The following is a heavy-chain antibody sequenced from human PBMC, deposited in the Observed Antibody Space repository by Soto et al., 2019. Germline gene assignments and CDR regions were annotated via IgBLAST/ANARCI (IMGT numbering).Heavy chain of an antibody. J-gene: IGHJ4*02. CDR2: ISGGSSNI. V-gene: IGHV3-48*02. D-gene: IGHD5-12*01. Sequence: GGSLRLSCAASGFIFSSYTMNWVRQAPGKGLEWVSYISGGSSNIYYADSVKGRFTVSRDNAENSLYLQMSSLRDEDTAVYFCARVGSSGYEPLDYWGQGTLVTVSS. CDR1: GFIFSSYT. CDR3: ARVGSSGYEPLDY.